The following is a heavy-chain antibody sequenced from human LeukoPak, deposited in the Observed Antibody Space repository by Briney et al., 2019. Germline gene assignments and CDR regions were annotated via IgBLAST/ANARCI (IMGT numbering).Heavy chain of an antibody. CDR2: IIPILGIA. V-gene: IGHV1-69*04. CDR3: ARGGSGSPLDV. J-gene: IGHJ6*02. CDR1: GGTFSSYA. D-gene: IGHD3-10*01. Sequence: SVKVSCKASGGTFSSYAISWVRQAPGQGLEWMGRIIPILGIANYAQKFQGRVTITADKSTSTAYLELSSLRSEDTAVYYCARGGSGSPLDVWGQGTTVTVSS.